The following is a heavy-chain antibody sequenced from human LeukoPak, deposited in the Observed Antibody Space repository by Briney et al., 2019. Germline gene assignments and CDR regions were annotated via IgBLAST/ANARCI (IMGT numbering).Heavy chain of an antibody. CDR2: IKSKTDGGTT. J-gene: IGHJ6*03. CDR3: TTDKGYYYYMDV. V-gene: IGHV3-15*01. CDR1: GFTFSNAW. Sequence: KTGGSLRLSCAASGFTFSNAWMSWVRQAPGKGLEWVGRIKSKTDGGTTDYAAPVKGRFTISRDDSKNTLYLQMNSLKTEDTAVYYCTTDKGYYYYMDVWGKGTTVTVSS.